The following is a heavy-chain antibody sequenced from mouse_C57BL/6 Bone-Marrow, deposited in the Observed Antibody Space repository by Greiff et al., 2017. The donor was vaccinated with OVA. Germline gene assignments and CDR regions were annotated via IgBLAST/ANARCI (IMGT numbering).Heavy chain of an antibody. CDR3: ARRRDGYWYFDV. CDR2: IYPRSGNT. Sequence: VQLQQSGAELARPGASVKLSCKASGYTFTSYGISWVKQRTGQGLEWIGEIYPRSGNTYYNEKFKGKATLTADKSSSTAYMELRSLTSEDSAVYFCARRRDGYWYFDVWGTGTTVTVSS. D-gene: IGHD2-3*01. CDR1: GYTFTSYG. V-gene: IGHV1-81*01. J-gene: IGHJ1*03.